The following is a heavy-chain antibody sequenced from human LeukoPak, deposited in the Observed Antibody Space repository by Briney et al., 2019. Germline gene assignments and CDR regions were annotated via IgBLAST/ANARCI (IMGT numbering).Heavy chain of an antibody. J-gene: IGHJ4*02. CDR2: INGDESST. CDR3: ARVRDCGVGSCFSYLDY. Sequence: GGSLRLSCAASGFTFSSYYMHWVRQVPGKGLVWVSRINGDESSTTYADSVKGRFTISRDNAKNTLYLQMNTLRAEDTAVYYCARVRDCGVGSCFSYLDYWGQGTLVTVSS. CDR1: GFTFSSYY. D-gene: IGHD2-15*01. V-gene: IGHV3-74*01.